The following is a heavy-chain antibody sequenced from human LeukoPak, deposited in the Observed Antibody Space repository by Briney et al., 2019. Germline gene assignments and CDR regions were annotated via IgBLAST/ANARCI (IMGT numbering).Heavy chain of an antibody. V-gene: IGHV4-34*01. CDR2: INYSGST. CDR1: GGSFSGYY. CDR3: ARGRSRYDYVWGSYRSTYYFDY. J-gene: IGHJ4*02. D-gene: IGHD3-16*02. Sequence: SETLSLTCAVYGGSFSGYYWSWIRQPPGKGLEWIGEINYSGSTNYNPSLKSRVTISVDTSKNQFSLKLSSVTAADTAVYYCARGRSRYDYVWGSYRSTYYFDYWGQGTLVTVSS.